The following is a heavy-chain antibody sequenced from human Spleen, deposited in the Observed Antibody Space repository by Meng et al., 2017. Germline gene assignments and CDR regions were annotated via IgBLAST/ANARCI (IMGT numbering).Heavy chain of an antibody. V-gene: IGHV3-30*01. CDR1: GFTFTAYA. J-gene: IGHJ4*02. D-gene: IGHD2-21*02. CDR2: ISHDGSNR. CDR3: ARRFVTDFDS. Sequence: QGQLVESGGGVVQPGRSLSLSCAASGFTFTAYAMHWARQAPGKGLEWVELISHDGSNRYYADPVKGRFTITRDNSKNTLYLQLNSLRVEDTAVYFCARRFVTDFDSWGQGTLVTVSS.